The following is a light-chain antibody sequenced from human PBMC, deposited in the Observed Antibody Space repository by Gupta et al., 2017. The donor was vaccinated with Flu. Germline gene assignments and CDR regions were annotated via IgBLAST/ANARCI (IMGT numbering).Light chain of an antibody. CDR2: WAS. CDR1: QNISYDNKSY. V-gene: IGKV4-1*01. Sequence: DXVXXXSXDXLAVSLXXXATISCKSSQNISYDNKSYLAWYQRKPGQSPRLLIYWASTRESGVPDRFSGSGSGTDFSLSISRLQAEDVAVYSCQQYFRSPLTFGGGTKVE. J-gene: IGKJ4*01. CDR3: QQYFRSPLT.